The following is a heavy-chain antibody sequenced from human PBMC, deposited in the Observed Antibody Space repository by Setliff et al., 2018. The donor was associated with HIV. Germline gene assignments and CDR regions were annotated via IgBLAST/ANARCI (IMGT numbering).Heavy chain of an antibody. CDR1: GGSFSGYY. D-gene: IGHD6-13*01. CDR3: TAALQQQVVRWFDP. J-gene: IGHJ5*02. CDR2: INHSGST. V-gene: IGHV4-34*03. Sequence: PSETLSLTCAVYGGSFSGYYWSWIRQPPGKGLEWIGEINHSGSTNYNPSLKSRVTMSIDTSKNQFSLKLTSVTAADTAVYYCTAALQQQVVRWFDPWGQGTRVTVSS.